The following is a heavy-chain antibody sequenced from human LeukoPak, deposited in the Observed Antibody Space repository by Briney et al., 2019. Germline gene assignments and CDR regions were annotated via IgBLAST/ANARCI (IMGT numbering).Heavy chain of an antibody. CDR2: ISTYNGNT. J-gene: IGHJ6*03. CDR1: AYTSPNYG. D-gene: IGHD2-2*01. Sequence: ASVKVSCKASAYTSPNYGITWVRQAPGRGLEWMRWISTYNGNTQYAQKFQGRVTMTTDTPTKTVYMELRSLRSNDTAVYYCALPAKGAYFYYYMEVWGKGTTVTVSS. CDR3: ALPAKGAYFYYYMEV. V-gene: IGHV1-18*01.